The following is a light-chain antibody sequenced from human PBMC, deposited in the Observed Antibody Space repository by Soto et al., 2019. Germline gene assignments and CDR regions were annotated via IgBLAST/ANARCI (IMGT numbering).Light chain of an antibody. V-gene: IGKV3-20*01. CDR1: QSISSNF. J-gene: IGKJ3*01. Sequence: EIVLTQSPGTLSVSPGDRATLSCRASQSISSNFLAWYQHKPGQSPRLLIYGGSTRVTGIPDRFSGSGSGTDFTLTISRLEPEDFAVYYCQQYGRSPPFIFGPGTKVDIK. CDR2: GGS. CDR3: QQYGRSPPFI.